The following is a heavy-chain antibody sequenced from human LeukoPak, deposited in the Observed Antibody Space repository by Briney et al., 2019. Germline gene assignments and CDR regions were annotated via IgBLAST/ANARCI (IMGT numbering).Heavy chain of an antibody. CDR1: GFTFSSYG. J-gene: IGHJ4*02. CDR3: ARDSIAARPSFDY. D-gene: IGHD6-6*01. CDR2: IRYDGSNK. V-gene: IGHV3-30*02. Sequence: PGGSLRLSCAASGFTFSSYGMHWVRQAPGEGLEWVAFIRYDGSNKYYADSVKGRFTISRDNSKNTLYLQMNSLRAEDTAVYYCARDSIAARPSFDYWGQGTLVTVSS.